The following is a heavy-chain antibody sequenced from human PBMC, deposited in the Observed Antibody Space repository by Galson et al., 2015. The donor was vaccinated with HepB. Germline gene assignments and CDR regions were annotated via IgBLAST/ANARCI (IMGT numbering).Heavy chain of an antibody. V-gene: IGHV3-30*18. CDR2: ISHDGSNK. Sequence: SLRLSCAASGFTFSSYGMHWVRQAPGKGLEWVAVISHDGSNKYYADSVKGRFTISRDNSKNTLYLQMNSLRAEDTAVYYCAKEGGPYVWGSYRYFDYWGQGTLVTVSS. J-gene: IGHJ4*02. D-gene: IGHD3-16*02. CDR3: AKEGGPYVWGSYRYFDY. CDR1: GFTFSSYG.